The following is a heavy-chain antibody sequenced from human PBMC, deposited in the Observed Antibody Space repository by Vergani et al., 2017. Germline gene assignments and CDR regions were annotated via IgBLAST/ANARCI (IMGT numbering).Heavy chain of an antibody. V-gene: IGHV4-34*01. D-gene: IGHD5-24*01. J-gene: IGHJ3*02. CDR2: INHSGST. Sequence: QVQLQQWGAGLLKPSETLSLTCAVYGGSFSGYYWSWIRQPPGKGLEWIGEINHSGSTNYNPSLKSRVTISVDTSKNQFSLKLSSVTAADTAVYYCARVERLQPHDACDIWGQGTMVTVSS. CDR1: GGSFSGYY. CDR3: ARVERLQPHDACDI.